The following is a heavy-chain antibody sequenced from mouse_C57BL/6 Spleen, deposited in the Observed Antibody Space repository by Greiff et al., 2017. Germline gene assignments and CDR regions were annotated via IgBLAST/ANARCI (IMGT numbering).Heavy chain of an antibody. Sequence: VQLQQPGAELVKPGASVKVSCKASGYTFTSYWMHWVKQRPGQGLEWIGRIHPSDSDTNYNQKFKGKVTLTVDKSSSTAYMQLSSLTSEDSAVYYCAIGIYYDYGTRLAYWGQGTLVTVSA. V-gene: IGHV1-74*01. CDR2: IHPSDSDT. J-gene: IGHJ3*01. CDR1: GYTFTSYW. CDR3: AIGIYYDYGTRLAY. D-gene: IGHD2-4*01.